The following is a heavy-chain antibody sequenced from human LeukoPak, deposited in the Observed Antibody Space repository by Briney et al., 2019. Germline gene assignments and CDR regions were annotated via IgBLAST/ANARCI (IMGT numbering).Heavy chain of an antibody. CDR1: GYTFTSYG. Sequence: ASVKVSCKASGYTFTSYGISWVRQAPGQGLEWMGWISAYNGNTNYAQKLQGRVTMTTDTSTCTAYMELRSLRSDDTAAYYCARVENPDVVVVTDFDYWGQGTLVTVSS. V-gene: IGHV1-18*01. D-gene: IGHD2-15*01. CDR3: ARVENPDVVVVTDFDY. CDR2: ISAYNGNT. J-gene: IGHJ4*02.